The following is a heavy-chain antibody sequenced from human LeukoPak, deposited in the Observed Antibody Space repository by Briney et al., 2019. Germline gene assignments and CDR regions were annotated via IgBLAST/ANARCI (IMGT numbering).Heavy chain of an antibody. CDR1: GGSFSGYY. D-gene: IGHD4-17*01. V-gene: IGHV4-34*01. CDR2: INHSGST. CDR3: ARGTVTTIDY. Sequence: SETLSLTCAVYGGSFSGYYWSWIRQPPGKGLEWIGEINHSGSTNYNPSLKSRVTISVDTSKSQFSLKLSSVTAADTAVYYCARGTVTTIDYWGQGTLVTVSS. J-gene: IGHJ4*02.